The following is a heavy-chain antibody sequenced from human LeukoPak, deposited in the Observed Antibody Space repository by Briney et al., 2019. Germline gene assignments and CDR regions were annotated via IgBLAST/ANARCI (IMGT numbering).Heavy chain of an antibody. CDR3: ARLSFKTHFDY. Sequence: GESLKISCKSSGYSFTNYWIGWVRQMPGKGLEWMGIVYPGDSDTRYSPSFQGQVTISADKSISTAYLQWSSLKASDTAMYYCARLSFKTHFDYWGQGTLVTVSS. CDR1: GYSFTNYW. V-gene: IGHV5-51*01. D-gene: IGHD2/OR15-2a*01. CDR2: VYPGDSDT. J-gene: IGHJ4*02.